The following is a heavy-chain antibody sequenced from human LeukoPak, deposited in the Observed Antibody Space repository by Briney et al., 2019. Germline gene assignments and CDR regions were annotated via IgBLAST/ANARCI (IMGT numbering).Heavy chain of an antibody. V-gene: IGHV4-34*01. D-gene: IGHD3-22*01. J-gene: IGHJ4*02. CDR1: GGSFSGYY. Sequence: SETLSLTCAVYGGSFSGYYWSWIRQPPGKWLEWIGEINHSGSTNYNPSLKSRVTISVDTSKNQFSLKLSSVTAADTAVYYCARVGYDSSAPADYWGQGTLVTVSS. CDR3: ARVGYDSSAPADY. CDR2: INHSGST.